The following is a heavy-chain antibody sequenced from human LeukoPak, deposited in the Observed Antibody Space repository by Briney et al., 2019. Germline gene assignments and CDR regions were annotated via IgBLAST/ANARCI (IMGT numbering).Heavy chain of an antibody. V-gene: IGHV3-30*01. Sequence: GGSLRLSCAASGFTFSSYEMHWVRQAPGKGLEWVAVISYDGNHKDYADSVKGRFTISRDNSENTLYLQMNSLRAEDTAVFYCARESDFAFDFWGQGTLVTVSS. CDR1: GFTFSSYE. CDR2: ISYDGNHK. J-gene: IGHJ4*02. CDR3: ARESDFAFDF.